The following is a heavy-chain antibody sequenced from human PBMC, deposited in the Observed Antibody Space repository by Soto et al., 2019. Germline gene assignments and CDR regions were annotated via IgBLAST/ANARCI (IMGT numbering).Heavy chain of an antibody. CDR3: AKDGPERYYDSSGYYYFDY. CDR1: GFTFSSYG. V-gene: IGHV3-30*18. Sequence: GFLRLSCAASGFTFSSYGMHWVRQAPGKGLEWVAVISYDGSNKYYADSVKGRFTISRDNSKNTLYLQMNSLRAEDTAVYYCAKDGPERYYDSSGYYYFDYWGQGTLVTVSS. CDR2: ISYDGSNK. D-gene: IGHD3-22*01. J-gene: IGHJ4*02.